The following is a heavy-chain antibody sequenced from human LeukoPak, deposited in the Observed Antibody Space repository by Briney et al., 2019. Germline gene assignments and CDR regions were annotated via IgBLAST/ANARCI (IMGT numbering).Heavy chain of an antibody. Sequence: PSETLSLTCTVSGGSISSSSYYWGWIRQPPGKGLEWIGSIYYSGSTYYNPSLKSRVTISVDTSKNQFSLKLSSVTAADTAVYYCVTIAVAGTNWFDPWGQGTLVTVSS. V-gene: IGHV4-39*07. CDR2: IYYSGST. J-gene: IGHJ5*02. CDR1: GGSISSSSYY. CDR3: VTIAVAGTNWFDP. D-gene: IGHD6-19*01.